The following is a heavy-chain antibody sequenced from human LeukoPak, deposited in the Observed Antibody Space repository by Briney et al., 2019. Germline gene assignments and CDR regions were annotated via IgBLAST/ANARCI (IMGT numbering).Heavy chain of an antibody. D-gene: IGHD3-10*01. CDR1: GYTFTSYG. V-gene: IGHV1-18*04. J-gene: IGHJ4*02. Sequence: ASVKVSCKASGYTFTSYGISGGRQAPGQGVEGMGWISAYNGNTNYAQKLQGRVTMTTDPSTSTAYMELRSLRSDDTAVYYCARAPRLLWFGELPRDYWGQGTLVTVSS. CDR2: ISAYNGNT. CDR3: ARAPRLLWFGELPRDY.